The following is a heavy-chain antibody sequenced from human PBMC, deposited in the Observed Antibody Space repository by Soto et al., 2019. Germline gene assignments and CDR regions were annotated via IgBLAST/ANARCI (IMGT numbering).Heavy chain of an antibody. V-gene: IGHV3-48*01. CDR2: ISSSSSTI. CDR3: ARDHYCSSTSCYAGAWYYYYYMDV. CDR1: GFTFSSYS. D-gene: IGHD2-2*01. J-gene: IGHJ6*03. Sequence: EVQLVESGGGLVQPGGSLRLSCAASGFTFSSYSMNWVRQAPGKGLEWVSYISSSSSTIYYADSVKGRFTISRDNAKNSLYLQMNSLRAEDTAVYYCARDHYCSSTSCYAGAWYYYYYMDVWGKGTTVTVSS.